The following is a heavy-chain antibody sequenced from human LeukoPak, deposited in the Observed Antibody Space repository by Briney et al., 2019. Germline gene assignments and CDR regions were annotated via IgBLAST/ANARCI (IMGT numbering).Heavy chain of an antibody. D-gene: IGHD4-17*01. Sequence: PSGTLSLTCGVSGGSVINTNWWTWVRQPPGKGLEWIGEVHLDGRTNYNPSLKSRVTISVDTSKNQFSLKLSSVTAADTAVYYCARDNTVTLPGGMDVWGQGTTVTVSS. V-gene: IGHV4-4*02. CDR1: GGSVINTNW. J-gene: IGHJ6*02. CDR3: ARDNTVTLPGGMDV. CDR2: VHLDGRT.